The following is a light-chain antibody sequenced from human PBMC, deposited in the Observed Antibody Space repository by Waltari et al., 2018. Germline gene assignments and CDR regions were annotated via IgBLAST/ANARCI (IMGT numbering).Light chain of an antibody. V-gene: IGLV3-25*03. CDR3: QSADTSIANVV. CDR1: ATSSQT. Sequence: SFVLTQHPSVSVSPGQTARITCPGEATSSQTCYWYQQRPGQAPLLLIFKDKERPSGIPERFSGSSSGTTVTLTITSVQAEDEADYFCQSADTSIANVVFGGGTKLTVL. J-gene: IGLJ3*02. CDR2: KDK.